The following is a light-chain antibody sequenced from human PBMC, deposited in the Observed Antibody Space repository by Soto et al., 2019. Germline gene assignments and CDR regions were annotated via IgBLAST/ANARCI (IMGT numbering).Light chain of an antibody. J-gene: IGKJ1*01. CDR1: QGIRID. V-gene: IGKV1-17*02. Sequence: IQMTQTPTSLSASVGDRVTITCRASQGIRIDLGWFQQRPGKAPKRLIYGASSLQSGVPSRFSGSGSGTEFTLTISNLQPEDFATYYCLQHNIFPRTFGQGGIVDIK. CDR3: LQHNIFPRT. CDR2: GAS.